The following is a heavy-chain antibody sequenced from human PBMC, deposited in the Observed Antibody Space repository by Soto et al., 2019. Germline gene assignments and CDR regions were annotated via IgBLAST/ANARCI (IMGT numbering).Heavy chain of an antibody. CDR3: ASRYCSSTSCPYYYYGMDV. CDR2: ISGSGGST. V-gene: IGHV3-23*01. CDR1: GFTFSSYA. D-gene: IGHD2-2*01. Sequence: GGSLRLSCAASGFTFSSYAMSWVRQAPGKGLEWVSAISGSGGSTYYADSVKGRFTISRDNSKNTLYLQMNSLRAEDTAVYYCASRYCSSTSCPYYYYGMDVWGQGTTVTVSS. J-gene: IGHJ6*02.